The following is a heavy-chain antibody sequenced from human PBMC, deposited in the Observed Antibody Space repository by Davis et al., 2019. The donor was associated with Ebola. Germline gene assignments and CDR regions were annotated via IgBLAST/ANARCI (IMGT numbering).Heavy chain of an antibody. CDR1: GYTFTSYG. Sequence: AASVKVSCKASGYTFTSYGISWVRQAPGQGLEWMGWISAYNGNTNYAQKLQGRVTMTTDTSTSTAYMELRSLRSDDTAVYYCARGTYSGSQLSCCGWFDPWGQGTLVTVSS. CDR3: ARGTYSGSQLSCCGWFDP. CDR2: ISAYNGNT. D-gene: IGHD1-26*01. V-gene: IGHV1-18*01. J-gene: IGHJ5*02.